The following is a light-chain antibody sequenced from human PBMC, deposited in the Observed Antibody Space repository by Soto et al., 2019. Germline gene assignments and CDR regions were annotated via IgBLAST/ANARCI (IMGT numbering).Light chain of an antibody. J-gene: IGKJ4*01. V-gene: IGKV1-5*03. Sequence: DIQMTQSPSTLSASVGDRVTITCRASRSINRWLAWYQQKPGKAPKLLIYKAANLADEVPSRFAGSGSGTDFTLTITRLQPDDFATYYCQQLRSYPSTFGGGTKVDIK. CDR2: KAA. CDR1: RSINRW. CDR3: QQLRSYPST.